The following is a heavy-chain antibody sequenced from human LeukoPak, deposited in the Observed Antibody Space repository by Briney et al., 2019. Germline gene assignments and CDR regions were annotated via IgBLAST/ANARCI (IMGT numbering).Heavy chain of an antibody. J-gene: IGHJ4*02. CDR1: GFTFSSYG. D-gene: IGHD3-22*01. CDR3: ASGVYDSSGSYFDY. CDR2: IWYDGSNK. V-gene: IGHV3-33*01. Sequence: GGSLRLSCAASGFTFSSYGMHWVRQAPGKGLEWVAVIWYDGSNKYYADSVKDRFTIARDNSKSTLYLQMNSLRAEDTAVYHCASGVYDSSGSYFDYWGQGTLVTVSS.